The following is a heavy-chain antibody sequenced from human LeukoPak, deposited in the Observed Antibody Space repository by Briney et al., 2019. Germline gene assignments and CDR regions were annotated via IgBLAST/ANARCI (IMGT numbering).Heavy chain of an antibody. CDR2: IIPISGTA. D-gene: IGHD3-22*01. J-gene: IGHJ3*02. Sequence: SVKVSCKASGGTFSSYAISWVRQAPGQGLEWMGTIIPISGTANYAQKFQGRLTITTDESTSTAYMELSSLRSEDTAVYYCARDRTKGNRSGYSDAFDIWGQGTMVTVSS. CDR3: ARDRTKGNRSGYSDAFDI. V-gene: IGHV1-69*05. CDR1: GGTFSSYA.